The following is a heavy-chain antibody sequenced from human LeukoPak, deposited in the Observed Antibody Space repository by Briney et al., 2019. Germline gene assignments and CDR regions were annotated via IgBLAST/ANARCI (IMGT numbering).Heavy chain of an antibody. CDR1: GYTFTNYD. D-gene: IGHD3-16*01. CDR2: VNPNSGNT. V-gene: IGHV1-8*02. CDR3: ASSTAYSY. Sequence: GASVTVSCTASGYTFTNYDINGVRQATGQGLEWIGWVNPNSGNTGYAQKFQGRVTLTRDTSISTAYMELSSLRLEDTAVYYCASSTAYSYWGQGTLLTVSS. J-gene: IGHJ4*02.